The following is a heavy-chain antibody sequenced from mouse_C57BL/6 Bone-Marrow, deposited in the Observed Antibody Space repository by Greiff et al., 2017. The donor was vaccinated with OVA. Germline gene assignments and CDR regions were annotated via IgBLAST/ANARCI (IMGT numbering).Heavy chain of an antibody. Sequence: VQGVESGPGLVQPSQSLSITCTVSGFSLTSYGVHWVRQSPGKGLEWLGVIWSGGSTDYNAAFISRLSISKDNSKSQVFFKMNSLQADDTAIYCCASDGYYDWYFYVWGTGTTVTVSS. J-gene: IGHJ1*03. CDR2: IWSGGST. CDR1: GFSLTSYG. V-gene: IGHV2-2*01. CDR3: ASDGYYDWYFYV. D-gene: IGHD2-3*01.